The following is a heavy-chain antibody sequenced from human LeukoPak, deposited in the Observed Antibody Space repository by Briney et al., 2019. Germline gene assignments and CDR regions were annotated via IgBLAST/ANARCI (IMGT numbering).Heavy chain of an antibody. V-gene: IGHV3-23*01. CDR3: AKYGGHPLPHYYLDY. J-gene: IGHJ4*02. D-gene: IGHD3-16*01. CDR1: GFTFGTYA. CDR2: ISGPGASE. Sequence: GGSLRLSCAASGFTFGTYAMSWVRQTPGEGLDWVAGISGPGASEFYAESVRGRFTISRDNLKNTLYLQMNSLRAEDTAVYYCAKYGGHPLPHYYLDYWGQGTQVTVSS.